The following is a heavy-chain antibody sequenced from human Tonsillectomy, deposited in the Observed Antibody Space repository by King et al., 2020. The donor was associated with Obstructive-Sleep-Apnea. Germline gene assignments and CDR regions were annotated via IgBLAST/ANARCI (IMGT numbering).Heavy chain of an antibody. Sequence: VQLVESGGGLVQPGGSLRLSCAASGFTFSSYAMSWVRQAPGKGLEWVSDISGSVDSTYSADSVKGRFTISRDISKNTLYLQVNSQRAEDTAGYYCAKDSGERYFDWLLEVKGFDYWGQGTLVTVSS. CDR3: AKDSGERYFDWLLEVKGFDY. CDR1: GFTFSSYA. V-gene: IGHV3-23*04. CDR2: ISGSVDST. J-gene: IGHJ4*02. D-gene: IGHD3-9*01.